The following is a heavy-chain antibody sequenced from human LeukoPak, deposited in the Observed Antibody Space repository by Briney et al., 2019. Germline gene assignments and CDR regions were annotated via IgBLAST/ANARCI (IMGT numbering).Heavy chain of an antibody. CDR2: ISSSSSYI. D-gene: IGHD3-9*01. CDR1: GFTFSGYS. J-gene: IGHJ4*02. V-gene: IGHV3-21*01. CDR3: AKDDILTGYYTFDY. Sequence: GGSLRLSCAASGFTFSGYSMNWVRQAPGKGLEWVSFISSSSSYIHYADSVKGRFTISRDNAKNSLYLQMNSLRAEDTAVYYCAKDDILTGYYTFDYWGQGTLVTVSS.